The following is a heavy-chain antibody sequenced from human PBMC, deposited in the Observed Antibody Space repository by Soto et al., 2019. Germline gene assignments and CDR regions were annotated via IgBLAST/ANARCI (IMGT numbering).Heavy chain of an antibody. CDR3: ARRGGATIMDY. Sequence: PSETLSLTCAVSGGSISSGGYSWSWIRQPPGKGLEWIGYIYHSGSTYYNPSLKSRVTISVDRSKNQFSLKLSSVTAADTAVYYCARRGGATIMDYWGQGTLVTVS. CDR2: IYHSGST. CDR1: GGSISSGGYS. V-gene: IGHV4-30-2*01. J-gene: IGHJ4*02. D-gene: IGHD5-12*01.